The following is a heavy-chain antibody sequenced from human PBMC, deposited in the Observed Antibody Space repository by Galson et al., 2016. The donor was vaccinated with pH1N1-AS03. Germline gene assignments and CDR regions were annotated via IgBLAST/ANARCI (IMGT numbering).Heavy chain of an antibody. J-gene: IGHJ4*02. D-gene: IGHD6-13*01. CDR3: ARGPVSYSNYWFPPPDY. V-gene: IGHV3-64*01. CDR1: GFTFSSYA. CDR2: ISGNGVST. Sequence: SLRLSCAASGFTFSSYAMYWVRQAPGKGLDYVSVISGNGVSTYYANSVKGRFTISRDNSKTTLYLQMGSLRAEDMAVYYCARGPVSYSNYWFPPPDYWGQGTLVTVSS.